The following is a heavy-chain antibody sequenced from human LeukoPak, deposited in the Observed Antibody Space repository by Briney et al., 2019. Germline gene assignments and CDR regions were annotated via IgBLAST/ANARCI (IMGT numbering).Heavy chain of an antibody. J-gene: IGHJ3*02. CDR2: ISGGGAKR. Sequence: GGSLRLSCAASGFTFDNYAMNWVRQAPGKGLEWVSYISGGGAKRHYSDSVEGRFTISRDNPKNTPYLQINNLRAEDTAMYYCAKCSAGYYNDAFDIWGRGTMVTVSS. D-gene: IGHD3-10*02. CDR1: GFTFDNYA. CDR3: AKCSAGYYNDAFDI. V-gene: IGHV3-23*01.